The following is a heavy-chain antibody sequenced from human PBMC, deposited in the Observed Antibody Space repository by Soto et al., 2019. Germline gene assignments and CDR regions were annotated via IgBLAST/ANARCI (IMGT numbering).Heavy chain of an antibody. CDR2: INPNSGGT. CDR1: GYTFTGYY. J-gene: IGHJ6*02. Sequence: ASVKVSCKASGYTFTGYYMHWVRQAPGQGLEWMGWINPNSGGTNYAQKFQGRVTMTRDTSISTAYMELSRLRSDDTAVYYCARDRAVAAIKRTYYYNDRDVWGQETTFTVSS. V-gene: IGHV1-2*02. CDR3: ARDRAVAAIKRTYYYNDRDV. D-gene: IGHD6-19*01.